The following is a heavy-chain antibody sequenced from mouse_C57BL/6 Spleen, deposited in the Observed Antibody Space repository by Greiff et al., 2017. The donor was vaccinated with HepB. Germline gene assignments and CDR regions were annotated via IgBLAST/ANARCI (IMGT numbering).Heavy chain of an antibody. Sequence: VQLQQSGPELVKPGASVKIPCKASGYTFTDYNMDWVKQSHGKSLEWIGDINPNNGGTIYNQKFKGKATLTVDKSSSTAYMELRSLTSEDTAVYYCARWAFYGSSYAMDYWGQGTSVTVSS. CDR1: GYTFTDYN. CDR2: INPNNGGT. D-gene: IGHD1-1*01. CDR3: ARWAFYGSSYAMDY. J-gene: IGHJ4*01. V-gene: IGHV1-18*01.